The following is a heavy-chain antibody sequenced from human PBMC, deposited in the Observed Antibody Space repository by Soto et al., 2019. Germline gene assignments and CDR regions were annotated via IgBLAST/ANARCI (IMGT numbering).Heavy chain of an antibody. CDR1: GFTFSIYA. V-gene: IGHV3-23*01. D-gene: IGHD6-6*01. Sequence: RGSLVLCCASSGFTFSIYAMSWVRQAPGKGLEWVSAISGSGGSTYYADSVKGRFTISRDNSKNTLYLQMNSLRAEDTDVYYCASPSIAARTDFDSWGQG. J-gene: IGHJ4*02. CDR3: ASPSIAARTDFDS. CDR2: ISGSGGST.